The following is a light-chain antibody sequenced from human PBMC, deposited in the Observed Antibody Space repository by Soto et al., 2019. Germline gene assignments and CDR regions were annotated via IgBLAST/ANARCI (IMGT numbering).Light chain of an antibody. Sequence: QSVLTQPPSASGTPGQRVTISCSGSSYNIGSNYVYWYQQLPGTAPKLLIYRNNQRPSGVADRFSGSKSGTSASLAISGLRSEDEADYYCAAWDDSLSGVVFGGGTQLTVL. J-gene: IGLJ2*01. CDR1: SYNIGSNY. CDR3: AAWDDSLSGVV. V-gene: IGLV1-47*01. CDR2: RNN.